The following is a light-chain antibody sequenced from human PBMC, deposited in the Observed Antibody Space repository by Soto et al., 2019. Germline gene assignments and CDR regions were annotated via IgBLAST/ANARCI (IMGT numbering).Light chain of an antibody. J-gene: IGKJ1*01. V-gene: IGKV1-5*01. CDR2: DAS. Sequence: DIRMTQSPSTLSASVGDRVTITCRASQSISSWLAWYQQRPGKAPKLLIYDASTLESGVPSRFSGSGSGTEFTLTISSMQPDDFANYYCQQYNSYSRTFGQGTKVDIK. CDR1: QSISSW. CDR3: QQYNSYSRT.